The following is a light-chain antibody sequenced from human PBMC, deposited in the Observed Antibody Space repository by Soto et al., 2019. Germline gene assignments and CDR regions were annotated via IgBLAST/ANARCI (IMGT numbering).Light chain of an antibody. Sequence: EIVLSQSPGTLSFSPGERATLSCRDSQSVSSNYLAWYQQKAGQAPRLLIYGASSRATGIPDRFSGSGSGTDFTLTISRLEPEDFAVYYCQQYGGSPFTFGPGTKVDLK. J-gene: IGKJ3*01. V-gene: IGKV3-20*01. CDR1: QSVSSNY. CDR3: QQYGGSPFT. CDR2: GAS.